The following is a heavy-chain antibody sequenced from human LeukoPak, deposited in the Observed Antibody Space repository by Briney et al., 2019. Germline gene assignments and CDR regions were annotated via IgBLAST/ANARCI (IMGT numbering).Heavy chain of an antibody. J-gene: IGHJ3*02. V-gene: IGHV1-18*01. Sequence: ASVKVSCKASGYTFTSYGISWVRQAPGQGLEWMGWISAYNGNTNYAQRLQGRVTMTTDTSTSTAYMELRSLRSDDTAVYYCARGDSSSWLGAFDIWGQGTMVTVSS. CDR2: ISAYNGNT. CDR3: ARGDSSSWLGAFDI. CDR1: GYTFTSYG. D-gene: IGHD6-13*01.